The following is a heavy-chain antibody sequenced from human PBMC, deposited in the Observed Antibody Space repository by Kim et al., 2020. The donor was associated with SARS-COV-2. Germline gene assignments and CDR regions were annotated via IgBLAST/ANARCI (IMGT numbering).Heavy chain of an antibody. CDR1: GFTFDDYA. CDR3: AKENDWGSFGGDGMDV. CDR2: ISWNSGSI. Sequence: GGSLRLSCAASGFTFDDYAMHWVRQAPGKGLEWVSGISWNSGSIGYADSVKGRFTISRDNAKNSLYLQMNSLRAEDTALYYCAKENDWGSFGGDGMDVWGQGTTVTVSS. J-gene: IGHJ6*02. V-gene: IGHV3-9*01. D-gene: IGHD3-16*01.